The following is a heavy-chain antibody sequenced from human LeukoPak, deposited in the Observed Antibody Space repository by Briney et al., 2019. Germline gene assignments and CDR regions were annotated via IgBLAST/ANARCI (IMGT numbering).Heavy chain of an antibody. CDR3: ARGGVVPAAPDY. Sequence: PGGSLRLSCAASGFTFSSYAMHWVRQAPGKGLEGVAVISYDGSNKYYADSVKGRFTISRDNSKNTLYLQMNSLRAEDTAVYYCARGGVVPAAPDYWGQGTLVTVSS. V-gene: IGHV3-30*04. CDR1: GFTFSSYA. J-gene: IGHJ4*02. CDR2: ISYDGSNK. D-gene: IGHD2-2*01.